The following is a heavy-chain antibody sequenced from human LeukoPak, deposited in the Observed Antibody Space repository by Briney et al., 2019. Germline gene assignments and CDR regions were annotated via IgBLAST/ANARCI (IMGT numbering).Heavy chain of an antibody. Sequence: GGSLRLSCAASGFTFSNYYMTWVRQAPGKGLEWVSAISGSGGSTCYADSVKGRFTISRDNSKNTLYLQMNSLRAEDTAVYYCAKVSGITIFGVVKGWFDPWGQGTLVTVSS. CDR1: GFTFSNYY. D-gene: IGHD3-3*01. CDR3: AKVSGITIFGVVKGWFDP. CDR2: ISGSGGST. V-gene: IGHV3-23*01. J-gene: IGHJ5*02.